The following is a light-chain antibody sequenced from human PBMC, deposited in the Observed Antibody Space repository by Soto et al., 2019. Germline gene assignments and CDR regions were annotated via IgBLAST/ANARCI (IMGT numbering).Light chain of an antibody. CDR1: QDISNY. J-gene: IGKJ2*01. V-gene: IGKV1-27*01. CDR2: AAS. Sequence: DIQMTQSPSSLSASVGDRVTITCRASQDISNYLAWYQQKPGEVPKLLIYAASTLQKGVQSRFSGGGSGTLFTLTISSLQPDDGATYYCQKYNSAPKTFDRGTRLEIK. CDR3: QKYNSAPKT.